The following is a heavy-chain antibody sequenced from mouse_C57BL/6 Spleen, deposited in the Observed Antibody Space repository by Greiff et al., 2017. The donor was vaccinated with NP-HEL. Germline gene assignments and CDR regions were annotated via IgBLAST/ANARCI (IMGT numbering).Heavy chain of an antibody. V-gene: IGHV5-17*01. CDR3: ARGGVFGSSYFDY. D-gene: IGHD1-1*01. CDR1: GFTFSDYG. CDR2: ISSGSSTI. Sequence: EVHLVESGGGLVKPGGSLKLSCAASGFTFSDYGMHWVRQAPEKGLEWVAYISSGSSTIYYADTVKGRFTISRDNAKNTLFLQMTSLRSEDTAMYYCARGGVFGSSYFDYWGQGTTLTVSS. J-gene: IGHJ2*01.